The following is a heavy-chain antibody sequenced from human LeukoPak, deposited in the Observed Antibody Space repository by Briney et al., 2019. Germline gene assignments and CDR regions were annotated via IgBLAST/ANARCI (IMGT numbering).Heavy chain of an antibody. Sequence: SETLSLTCSVSGGSINSHYWSWIRQSPGKGLEWIGYVFNGGSTNYNPSLRSRVTMSLDTSRDQFSLRLSSVTAADTAIYYCASRPAGSTWYGVFDYWSQGTLVTVSS. J-gene: IGHJ4*02. CDR3: ASRPAGSTWYGVFDY. CDR1: GGSINSHY. V-gene: IGHV4-59*11. CDR2: VFNGGST. D-gene: IGHD6-13*01.